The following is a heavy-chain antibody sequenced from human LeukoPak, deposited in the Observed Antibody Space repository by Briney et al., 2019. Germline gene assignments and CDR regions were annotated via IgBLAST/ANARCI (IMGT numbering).Heavy chain of an antibody. CDR2: ISSSGSTI. D-gene: IGHD6-19*01. V-gene: IGHV3-11*01. Sequence: GGSLRLSCAASGFTFSDYYMSWIRQAPGQGLEWVSYISSSGSTIYYADSVKGRFTISRDNAKNSLYLQMNSLRAEDTAVYYCARGRYGYSSGWYPIDYWGQGTLVTVSS. CDR3: ARGRYGYSSGWYPIDY. J-gene: IGHJ4*02. CDR1: GFTFSDYY.